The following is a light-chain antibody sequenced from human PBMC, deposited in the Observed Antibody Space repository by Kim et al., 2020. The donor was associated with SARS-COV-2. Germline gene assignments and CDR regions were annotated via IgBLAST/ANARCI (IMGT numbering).Light chain of an antibody. CDR1: QSISNW. CDR2: DAS. Sequence: GDRVTITCRASQSISNWLAWYQQKPGKAPKVLIYDASSLESGVPSRFSGSGSGTEFTLTISSLQSDGFATYYCQEYKSYLRTFG. CDR3: QEYKSYLRT. J-gene: IGKJ1*01. V-gene: IGKV1-5*01.